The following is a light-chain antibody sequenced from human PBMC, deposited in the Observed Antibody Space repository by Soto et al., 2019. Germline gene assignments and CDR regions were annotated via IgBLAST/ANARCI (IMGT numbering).Light chain of an antibody. J-gene: IGKJ1*01. Sequence: DIQMTQSPSTLSGSVGDRVTITCRASQTISSWLAWYQQKPRKAPKLLIYKASTIKSGVPSRFSGSGSGTEFTLTISSLQPDDFATYYCQHYNSYSEAFGQGTKVDIK. CDR1: QTISSW. V-gene: IGKV1-5*03. CDR2: KAS. CDR3: QHYNSYSEA.